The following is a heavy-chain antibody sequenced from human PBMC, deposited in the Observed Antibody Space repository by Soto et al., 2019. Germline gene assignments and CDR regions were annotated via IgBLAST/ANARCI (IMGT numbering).Heavy chain of an antibody. Sequence: QMHLQESGPGLVKPSETLSLTCTVAGGSISSSYWSLIRQPPGKGLEWLAYIYDDGSSNYNPSLKSPATISLDITKIQFSLKLTSVTAADTAVYYCARDKYCSGGSCRKNWFDPWGQGTLVTVSS. V-gene: IGHV4-59*01. CDR3: ARDKYCSGGSCRKNWFDP. D-gene: IGHD2-15*01. J-gene: IGHJ5*02. CDR2: IYDDGSS. CDR1: GGSISSSY.